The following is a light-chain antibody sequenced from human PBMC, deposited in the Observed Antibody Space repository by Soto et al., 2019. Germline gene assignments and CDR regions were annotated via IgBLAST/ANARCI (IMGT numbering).Light chain of an antibody. CDR2: GAS. CDR1: QSVSSQ. J-gene: IGKJ1*01. CDR3: QKYGGSPRT. Sequence: EIVMTQSPDTVYVSPGESATLSCRASQSVSSQLAWYQQKRGQAPRLLIHGASSRATGIPDRFSGSGSGTDFTLTISRLEPEDFAVYYCQKYGGSPRTCGQGTKVDI. V-gene: IGKV3-20*01.